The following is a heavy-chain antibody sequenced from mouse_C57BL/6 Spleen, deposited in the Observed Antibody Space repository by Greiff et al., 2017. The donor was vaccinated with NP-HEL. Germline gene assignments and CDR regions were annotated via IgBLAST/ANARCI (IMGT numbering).Heavy chain of an antibody. Sequence: QVQLQQPGAELVMPGASVKLSCKASGYTFTSYWMHWVKQRPGQGLEWIGEIDPSDSYTNYNQKFKGKSTLSVDKSSSTAYMQLSSLTSEDSAVYYCASKLGAYWGQGTLVTVSA. CDR2: IDPSDSYT. V-gene: IGHV1-69*01. CDR3: ASKLGAY. J-gene: IGHJ3*01. D-gene: IGHD4-1*01. CDR1: GYTFTSYW.